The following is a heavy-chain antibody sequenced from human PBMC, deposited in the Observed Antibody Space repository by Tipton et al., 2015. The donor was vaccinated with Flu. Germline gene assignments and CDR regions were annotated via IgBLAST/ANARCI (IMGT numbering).Heavy chain of an antibody. CDR3: ARDSRYYEGGPSLDLDL. V-gene: IGHV3-74*01. D-gene: IGHD3-22*01. J-gene: IGHJ3*01. CDR2: INTDGSDT. CDR1: GFPFSGYM. Sequence: SLRLSCAASGFPFSGYMMHWVRQAPGEGLVWLSRINTDGSDTHYADFVEGRFTISRDNAKKTVYLQMNNLRAEDTALYYCARDSRYYEGGPSLDLDLWGQGTMVTVSS.